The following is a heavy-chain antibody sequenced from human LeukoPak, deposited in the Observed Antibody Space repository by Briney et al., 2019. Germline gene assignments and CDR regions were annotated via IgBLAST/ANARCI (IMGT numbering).Heavy chain of an antibody. CDR1: RFTFSSYG. Sequence: GGSLRLSCAPSRFTFSSYGMHWVRPAPGKGLEWVAFIRYDGSNKYYADSVKGRFTISRENSRNTLYLQMNSLRAEDTAVYYCAKRSGHYYYYMDVWGKGTTVTISS. J-gene: IGHJ6*03. CDR3: AKRSGHYYYYMDV. V-gene: IGHV3-30*02. CDR2: IRYDGSNK.